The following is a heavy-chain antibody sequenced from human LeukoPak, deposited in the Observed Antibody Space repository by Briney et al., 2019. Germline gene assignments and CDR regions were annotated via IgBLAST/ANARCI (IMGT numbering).Heavy chain of an antibody. CDR1: GGSISSYY. J-gene: IGHJ4*02. Sequence: SETLSLTCTVSGGSISSYYWSWIRQPPGEGLEWIGYIYYSGSTNYNPSLKSRVTISVDTSKNQFSLKLSSVTAADTAVYYCARGITMVRGVNHFDYWGQGTLVTVSS. D-gene: IGHD3-10*01. CDR3: ARGITMVRGVNHFDY. CDR2: IYYSGST. V-gene: IGHV4-59*01.